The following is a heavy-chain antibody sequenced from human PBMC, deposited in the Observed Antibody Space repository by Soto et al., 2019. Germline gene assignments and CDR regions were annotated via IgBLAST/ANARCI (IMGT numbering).Heavy chain of an antibody. V-gene: IGHV3-7*01. J-gene: IGHJ6*02. D-gene: IGHD2-2*01. CDR2: IKQDGSEK. Sequence: PGVSLKLSWGASGGKFMDYWVNWVRRDPGKGLEWVANIKQDGSEKYFVDSVKGRFTISRDNAKNSLYLQINSLKAEDTAVYYCARDLGRTAAGYYYYYAMDVWGQGTTVTVSS. CDR3: ARDLGRTAAGYYYYYAMDV. CDR1: GGKFMDYW.